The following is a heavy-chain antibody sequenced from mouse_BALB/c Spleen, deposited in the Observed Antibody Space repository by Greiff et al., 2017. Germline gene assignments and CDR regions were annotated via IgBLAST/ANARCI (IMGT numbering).Heavy chain of an antibody. CDR1: GYSFTSYW. J-gene: IGHJ3*01. Sequence: VQLQQSGTVLARPGASVKMSCKASGYSFTSYWMHWVKQRPGQGLEWIGAIYPGNSDTSYNQKFKGKAKLTAVTSASTAYMELSSLTNEDSAVYYCTRYDYETGFAYWGQGTLVTVSA. CDR3: TRYDYETGFAY. CDR2: IYPGNSDT. D-gene: IGHD2-4*01. V-gene: IGHV1-5*01.